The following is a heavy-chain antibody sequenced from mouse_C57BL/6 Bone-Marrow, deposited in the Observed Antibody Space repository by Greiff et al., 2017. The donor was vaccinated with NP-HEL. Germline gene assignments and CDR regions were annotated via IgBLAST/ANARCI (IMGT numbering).Heavy chain of an antibody. CDR3: ARQAYYGYAWFAY. Sequence: VMLVESGPGLVAPSQSLSITCTVSGFSLTSYGVHWVRQPPGKGLEWLVVIWSDGSTTYNSAHKSRLSISKDNSKSQVFLKMNSLQTDDTAMYYCARQAYYGYAWFAYWGQGTLVTVSA. V-gene: IGHV2-6-1*01. CDR1: GFSLTSYG. J-gene: IGHJ3*01. D-gene: IGHD2-9*01. CDR2: IWSDGST.